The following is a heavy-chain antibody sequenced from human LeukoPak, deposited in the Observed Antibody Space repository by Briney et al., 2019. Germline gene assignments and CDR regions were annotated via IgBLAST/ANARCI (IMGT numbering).Heavy chain of an antibody. CDR3: ARARITMVRGVIIRSYYYMDV. J-gene: IGHJ6*03. V-gene: IGHV4-34*01. Sequence: SETLSLTCAVYGGSFSGYYWSWIRQPPGKGLEWIGEINHSGSTNYNPSLKSRVTISVDTSKNQFSLKLSSVTAADTAVYYCARARITMVRGVIIRSYYYMDVWGKGTTVTISS. CDR2: INHSGST. D-gene: IGHD3-10*01. CDR1: GGSFSGYY.